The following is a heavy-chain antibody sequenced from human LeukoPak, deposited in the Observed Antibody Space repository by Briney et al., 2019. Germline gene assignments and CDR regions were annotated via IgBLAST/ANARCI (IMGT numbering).Heavy chain of an antibody. CDR3: AKDRSRDGGNTDGYFDL. D-gene: IGHD4-23*01. V-gene: IGHV3-23*01. Sequence: GGSLRLSCAASEFTFNTYAMSWVRQAPGKGLECVSVISGSGGSTYYADSVKGRFTISRDNSKNTLYLQMNSLRAEDTAVYYCAKDRSRDGGNTDGYFDLWGRGTLATVSS. CDR1: EFTFNTYA. J-gene: IGHJ2*01. CDR2: ISGSGGST.